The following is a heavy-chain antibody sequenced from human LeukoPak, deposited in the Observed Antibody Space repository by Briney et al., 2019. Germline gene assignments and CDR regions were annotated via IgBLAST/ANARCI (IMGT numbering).Heavy chain of an antibody. V-gene: IGHV1-69*13. D-gene: IGHD3/OR15-3a*01. CDR2: IIPIFGTA. CDR1: GGTFSSYA. J-gene: IGHJ4*02. CDR3: ARDPFPRYDFWSGYYIGY. Sequence: ASVKVSCKASGGTFSSYAISWLRQAPGQGLEWMGGIIPIFGTANYAQKFQGRVTITADESTSTAYMELSSLRSEDTAVYYCARDPFPRYDFWSGYYIGYWGQGTLVTVSS.